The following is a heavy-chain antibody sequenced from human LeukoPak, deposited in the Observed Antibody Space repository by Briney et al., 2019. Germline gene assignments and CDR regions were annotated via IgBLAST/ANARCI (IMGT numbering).Heavy chain of an antibody. Sequence: GGSLRLSCAASGFTFSSYGMHWVRQAPGKGLEWVAFIRYDGSNKYYADSVKGRFTISRDNAKNSLYLQMNSLRAEDTAVYYCARASRIAAAGTGGGWGQGTLVTVSS. CDR2: IRYDGSNK. CDR1: GFTFSSYG. J-gene: IGHJ4*02. CDR3: ARASRIAAAGTGGG. D-gene: IGHD6-13*01. V-gene: IGHV3-30*02.